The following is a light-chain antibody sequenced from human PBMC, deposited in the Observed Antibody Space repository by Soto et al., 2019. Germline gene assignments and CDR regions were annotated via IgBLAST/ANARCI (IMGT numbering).Light chain of an antibody. J-gene: IGKJ5*01. CDR2: AAS. CDR1: QTVGRNY. CDR3: QKYAASQIT. Sequence: VLTQSPGTLSLSSWEGTTRSCRASQTVGRNYLAWYQQKHGQANRLIIYAASRRTTGITDRFSGSGSGTEFTLTIRRMEPEDFAVFYCQKYAASQITFGNGKRLALK. V-gene: IGKV3-20*01.